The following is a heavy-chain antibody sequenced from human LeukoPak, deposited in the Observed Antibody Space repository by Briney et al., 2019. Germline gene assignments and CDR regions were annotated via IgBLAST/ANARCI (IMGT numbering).Heavy chain of an antibody. D-gene: IGHD3-16*01. J-gene: IGHJ4*02. CDR2: ISSSGSTI. Sequence: GGSLRLSCAASGFTFSSYWMSWVRQAPGKGLEWVSYISSSGSTIYYADSVKGRFTISRDNAKNSLYLQMNSLRAEDTAVYYCARVETYETGEFDYWGQGTLVTVSS. CDR3: ARVETYETGEFDY. CDR1: GFTFSSYW. V-gene: IGHV3-48*04.